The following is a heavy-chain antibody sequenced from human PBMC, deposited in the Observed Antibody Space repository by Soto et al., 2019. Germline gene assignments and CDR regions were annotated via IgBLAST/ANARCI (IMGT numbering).Heavy chain of an antibody. Sequence: GASVKVSCKASGGTFRSYSISWVLQAPGEGLEWMGGIIPIFGTANYAQKFQGRVTITADESTSTAYMELSSLRSEDTAVYYCARSFMITFGGVIANFHAFDIWGQGTMVTVSS. CDR3: ARSFMITFGGVIANFHAFDI. V-gene: IGHV1-69*13. CDR2: IIPIFGTA. CDR1: GGTFRSYS. J-gene: IGHJ3*02. D-gene: IGHD3-16*02.